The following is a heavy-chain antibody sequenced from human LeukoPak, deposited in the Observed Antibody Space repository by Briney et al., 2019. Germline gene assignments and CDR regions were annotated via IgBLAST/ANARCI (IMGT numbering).Heavy chain of an antibody. D-gene: IGHD4-17*01. CDR2: ISAYNGNT. Sequence: ASVKVSCTASGYTFISYGISWVRQAPGQGLEWMGWISAYNGNTNYAQKLQGRVTMTTDTSTSTAYMELRSLRSDDTAVYYCARERVDYGDYGPWFDPWGQGTLVTVSS. CDR3: ARERVDYGDYGPWFDP. J-gene: IGHJ5*02. V-gene: IGHV1-18*01. CDR1: GYTFISYG.